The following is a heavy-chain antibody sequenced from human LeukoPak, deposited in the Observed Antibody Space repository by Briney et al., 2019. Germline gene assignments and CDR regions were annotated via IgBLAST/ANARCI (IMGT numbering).Heavy chain of an antibody. V-gene: IGHV4-39*07. CDR1: GGSISSSSYY. Sequence: KTSETLSLTCTVSGGSISSSSYYWGWIRQPPGKGLEWIGSIYYSGSTYYNPSLKSRVTISVDTSKNQFSLKLSSVTAADTAVYYCARELMVRGVNYYYYMDVWGKGTTVTVSS. D-gene: IGHD3-10*01. CDR3: ARELMVRGVNYYYYMDV. CDR2: IYYSGST. J-gene: IGHJ6*03.